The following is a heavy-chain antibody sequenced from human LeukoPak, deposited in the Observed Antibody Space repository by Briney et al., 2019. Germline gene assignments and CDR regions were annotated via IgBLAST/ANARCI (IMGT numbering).Heavy chain of an antibody. V-gene: IGHV3-23*01. CDR1: GFTFSSYA. CDR3: VRDSWERRWGTPYSFDY. J-gene: IGHJ4*02. D-gene: IGHD1-1*01. CDR2: ISLSGGLT. Sequence: GGSLRLSCAASGFTFSSYAMSWVRQAPGKGLEWVSGISLSGGLTYYADSVKGRFTISRDNSKNTLYLQMNSLRAEDTAVYYCVRDSWERRWGTPYSFDYWGQGNLVSVSS.